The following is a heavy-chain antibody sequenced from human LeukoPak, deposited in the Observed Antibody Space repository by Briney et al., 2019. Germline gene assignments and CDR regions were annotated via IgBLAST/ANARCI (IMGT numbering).Heavy chain of an antibody. J-gene: IGHJ6*02. Sequence: GGSLRLSCAASGFSFSLKAMSWVRQAPGKGVEWVSAIGEGGDTYYADSVKGRFTISRDNSKNTLYLQMNSLRAEDTAVYHCAKTRFSDDMDVWGQGTTVTVSS. CDR3: AKTRFSDDMDV. CDR1: GFSFSLKA. CDR2: IGEGGDT. D-gene: IGHD3-10*01. V-gene: IGHV3-23*01.